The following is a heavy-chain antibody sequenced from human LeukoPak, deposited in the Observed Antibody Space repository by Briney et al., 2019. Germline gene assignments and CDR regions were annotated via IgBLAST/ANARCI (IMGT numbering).Heavy chain of an antibody. J-gene: IGHJ6*03. CDR3: ARTPPPYNFWSGSYKTTYYYYMDV. CDR1: GFNFRDYS. V-gene: IGHV3-11*04. D-gene: IGHD3-3*01. CDR2: ISSSGSPL. Sequence: PGGSLRLSCAASGFNFRDYSMSWIRQAPGEGLEWVAYISSSGSPLYYADSVKGRFTISRDNGKNTLDLQVNSLRAEDTAVYYCARTPPPYNFWSGSYKTTYYYYMDVWGKGTTVTVSS.